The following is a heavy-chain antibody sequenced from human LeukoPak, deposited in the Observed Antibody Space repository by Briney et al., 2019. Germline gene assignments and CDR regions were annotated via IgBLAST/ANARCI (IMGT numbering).Heavy chain of an antibody. CDR1: GFTFSSYG. CDR2: IWYDGSNK. V-gene: IGHV3-33*01. D-gene: IGHD6-19*01. CDR3: ARERRSSGWYGDYYFDY. J-gene: IGHJ4*02. Sequence: PGRSLRLSCAASGFTFSSYGMHWVRQAPGKGLEWVAVIWYDGSNKYYADSVKGRFTISRDNSKNTLYLQMNSLRAEDTAVYYCARERRSSGWYGDYYFDYWGQGTLVTVSS.